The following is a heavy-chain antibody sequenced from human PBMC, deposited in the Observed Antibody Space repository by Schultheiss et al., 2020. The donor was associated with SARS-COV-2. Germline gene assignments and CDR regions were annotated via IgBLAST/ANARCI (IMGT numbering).Heavy chain of an antibody. CDR3: AKDREKPY. J-gene: IGHJ4*02. D-gene: IGHD3-10*01. Sequence: GGSLRLSCAASGFTVSSNYMSWVRQAPGKGLEWVAVISYDGSNKYYADSVKGRFTISRDNSKNTLYLQMNSLRAEDTAVYYCAKDREKPYWGQGTLVTVSS. CDR1: GFTVSSNY. V-gene: IGHV3-30*18. CDR2: ISYDGSNK.